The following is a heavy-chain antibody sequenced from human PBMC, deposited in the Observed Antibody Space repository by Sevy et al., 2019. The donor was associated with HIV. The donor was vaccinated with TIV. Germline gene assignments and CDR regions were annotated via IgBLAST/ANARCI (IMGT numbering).Heavy chain of an antibody. CDR2: ISSSSSYT. CDR1: GFTFSDYY. V-gene: IGHV3-11*06. CDR3: ARLSKRERITMVRGVTGIDY. J-gene: IGHJ4*02. D-gene: IGHD3-10*01. Sequence: GGSLRLSCAASGFTFSDYYMSWIRQAPGKGLEWVSYISSSSSYTNYADSVKGRFTISRDNAKNSLYLQMNSLRAEDTAVYYCARLSKRERITMVRGVTGIDYWGQGTLVTVSS.